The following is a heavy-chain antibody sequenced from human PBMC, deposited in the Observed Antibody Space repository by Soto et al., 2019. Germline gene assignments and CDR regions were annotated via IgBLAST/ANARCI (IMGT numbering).Heavy chain of an antibody. CDR1: GYTFTSYG. J-gene: IGHJ4*02. V-gene: IGHV1-18*01. D-gene: IGHD6-19*01. CDR3: ARDLGAPIKNNLRSPIWYSSGWSGIDY. CDR2: ISAYNGNT. Sequence: ASVKVSCKASGYTFTSYGISWVRQAPGQGLEWMGWISAYNGNTNYAQKLQGRVTMTTDTSTSTAYMELRSLRSDDTAVYYCARDLGAPIKNNLRSPIWYSSGWSGIDYWGQGTLVTVSS.